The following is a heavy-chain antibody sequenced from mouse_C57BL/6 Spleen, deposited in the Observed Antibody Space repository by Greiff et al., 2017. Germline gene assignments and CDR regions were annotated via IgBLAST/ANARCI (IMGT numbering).Heavy chain of an antibody. J-gene: IGHJ4*01. Sequence: EVQLQQSGPELVKPGASVKIPCKASGYTFTDYNMDWVKQSHGKSLEWIGDINPNNGGTIYNQKFKGKDTLTVDKSSSTAYMELRSLTSEDTAEYYSARVLRRGAMDYWGQGTSVTSSS. D-gene: IGHD2-4*01. CDR1: GYTFTDYN. V-gene: IGHV1-18*01. CDR3: ARVLRRGAMDY. CDR2: INPNNGGT.